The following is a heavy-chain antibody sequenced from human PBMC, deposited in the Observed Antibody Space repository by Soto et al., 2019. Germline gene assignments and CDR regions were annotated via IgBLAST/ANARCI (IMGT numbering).Heavy chain of an antibody. D-gene: IGHD3-16*01. CDR3: VRDPAVITHYFDY. J-gene: IGHJ4*02. CDR1: GFALSSYG. V-gene: IGHV3-33*01. Sequence: PGGSLRLSCVVSGFALSSYGMHWVRQAPGKGLEWVAVVWFDGSKQYYADSVKGRFTISKDNSKNTLFLEMDSLRDEDTAVYYCVRDPAVITHYFDYWGQGALVTVSS. CDR2: VWFDGSKQ.